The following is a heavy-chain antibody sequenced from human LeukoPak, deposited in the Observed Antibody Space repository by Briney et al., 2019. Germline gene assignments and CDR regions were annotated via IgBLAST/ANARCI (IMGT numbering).Heavy chain of an antibody. CDR2: ISSSGSTI. D-gene: IGHD3-10*01. CDR3: ARSADYYGSGSYYSSGDY. Sequence: TGGSLRLSCTASGFTFGDYAMSWVRQAPGKGLEWVSHISSSGSTIYYADSVKGRFTISRDNAKNSLYLHMNSLRAEDTAVYYCARSADYYGSGSYYSSGDYWGQGTLVTASS. J-gene: IGHJ4*02. V-gene: IGHV3-11*01. CDR1: GFTFGDYA.